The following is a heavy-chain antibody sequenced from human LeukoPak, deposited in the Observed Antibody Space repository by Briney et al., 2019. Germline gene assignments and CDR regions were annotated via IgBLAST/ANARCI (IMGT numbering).Heavy chain of an antibody. Sequence: GGSLRLSCAASGFSFSSNGMNWVRQAPGKGLEWVANIKRDGSEKYYVDSVKGRFTISRDNAKNSLYLQMNSLRAEDTAVYHCAVGRRYFDYWGQGTLVTVSS. CDR2: IKRDGSEK. CDR3: AVGRRYFDY. CDR1: GFSFSSNG. J-gene: IGHJ4*02. D-gene: IGHD1-26*01. V-gene: IGHV3-7*01.